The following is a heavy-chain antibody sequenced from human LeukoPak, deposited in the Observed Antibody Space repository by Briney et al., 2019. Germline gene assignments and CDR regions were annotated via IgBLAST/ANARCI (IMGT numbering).Heavy chain of an antibody. V-gene: IGHV3-74*03. Sequence: GGSLRLSCAASGFTFSSYEMNWVRQAPGKGLVWVSLINSDGSSTKYADSVQGRFTISRDNTKKTLYLQMNSLRAEDTAVYYCARTYHGYGMDVWGQGTTVTVSS. CDR3: ARTYHGYGMDV. CDR2: INSDGSST. D-gene: IGHD2-2*01. CDR1: GFTFSSYE. J-gene: IGHJ6*02.